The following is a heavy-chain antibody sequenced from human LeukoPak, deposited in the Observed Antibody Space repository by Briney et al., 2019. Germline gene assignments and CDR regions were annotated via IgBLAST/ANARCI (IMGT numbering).Heavy chain of an antibody. CDR3: ARAHYDGDYQYYFDY. J-gene: IGHJ4*02. CDR2: IYYSGDT. V-gene: IGHV4-39*07. CDR1: GGSISSSSYY. D-gene: IGHD4-17*01. Sequence: SETLSLTCTVSGGSISSSSYYWGWIRQPPGKGLEWIGSIYYSGDTYYNPSLKSRVTCSVDTSKNQFSLKLNSVTAADTAVYYCARAHYDGDYQYYFDYWGQGIPVTVSS.